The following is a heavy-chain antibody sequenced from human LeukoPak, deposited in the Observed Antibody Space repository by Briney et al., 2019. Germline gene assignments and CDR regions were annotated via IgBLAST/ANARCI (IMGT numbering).Heavy chain of an antibody. V-gene: IGHV3-53*01. CDR1: GFTVSSDY. Sequence: GGSLRLSCAASGFTVSSDYMSWVRQAPGKGLEWVSVIYSGGSTFYADSVKGRFTISRDNSKRTLDLQMISLRAEDTALYYCAKGRTEVAWGSHFADWGQGTLVTVSS. CDR3: AKGRTEVAWGSHFAD. D-gene: IGHD6-19*01. J-gene: IGHJ4*02. CDR2: IYSGGST.